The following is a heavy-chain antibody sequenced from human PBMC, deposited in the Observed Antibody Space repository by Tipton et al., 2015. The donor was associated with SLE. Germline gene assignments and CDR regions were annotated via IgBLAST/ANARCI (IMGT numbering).Heavy chain of an antibody. CDR3: ARVRVDTAMGVFDF. D-gene: IGHD5-18*01. CDR2: VSSYNGNA. CDR1: GYTFTTYG. Sequence: QLVQSGPEVKKPGASVKVSCKASGYTFTTYGIIWVRQAPGQGLEWVGWVSSYNGNANYAQKVQGRVTMTTDTSTSTAYMELRSLRSDDTAIYYCARVRVDTAMGVFDFWGQGTLVTVSS. J-gene: IGHJ4*02. V-gene: IGHV1-18*01.